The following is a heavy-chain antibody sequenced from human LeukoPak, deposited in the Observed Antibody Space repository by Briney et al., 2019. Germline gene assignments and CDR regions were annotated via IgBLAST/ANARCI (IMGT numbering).Heavy chain of an antibody. Sequence: SVTVSFKASGGTFSSYAISWVRQAPGQGLEWMGGIIPIFGTANYAQKFQGRVTITTDESTSTAYMELSSLRSEDTAVYYCARVSYSSSWTGPRIWGQGTMVTVSS. J-gene: IGHJ3*02. V-gene: IGHV1-69*05. D-gene: IGHD6-13*01. CDR1: GGTFSSYA. CDR2: IIPIFGTA. CDR3: ARVSYSSSWTGPRI.